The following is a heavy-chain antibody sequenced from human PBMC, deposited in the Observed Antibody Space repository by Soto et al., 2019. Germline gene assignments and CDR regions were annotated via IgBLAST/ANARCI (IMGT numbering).Heavy chain of an antibody. Sequence: QVQLQESGPGLVKPSQTLSLTCTVSGGSISSGDYYWSWIRQPPGKGLEWIGYIYYSGSTYYNPSLKSRVTISVDTAKNQFSLKLSSVTAADTAVYYCARDRRDWGAGDYYYYGMDVWGQGTTVTVSS. CDR2: IYYSGST. V-gene: IGHV4-30-4*01. CDR3: ARDRRDWGAGDYYYYGMDV. J-gene: IGHJ6*02. CDR1: GGSISSGDYY. D-gene: IGHD3-16*01.